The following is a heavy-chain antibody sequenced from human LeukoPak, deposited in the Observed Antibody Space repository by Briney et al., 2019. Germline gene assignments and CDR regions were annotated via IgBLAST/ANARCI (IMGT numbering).Heavy chain of an antibody. CDR2: ISSSGRTI. V-gene: IGHV3-48*03. CDR3: ARPSHMGYYFDY. CDR1: RFTLSIYE. J-gene: IGHJ4*02. Sequence: PGGSLRLSCAASRFTLSIYETNWVRHAPGKGLVWVSYISSSGRTIYYADSVKGRFTISRDNAKNSLYLQMNSQRVEHTAVYYCARPSHMGYYFDYWGQGTLVTVSS. D-gene: IGHD1-26*01.